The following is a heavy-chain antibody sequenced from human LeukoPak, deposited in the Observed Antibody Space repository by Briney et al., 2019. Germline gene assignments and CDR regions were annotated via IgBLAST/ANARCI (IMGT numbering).Heavy chain of an antibody. CDR3: ARDGKDNWGILFDY. J-gene: IGHJ4*02. V-gene: IGHV3-23*01. CDR2: ISGGSEII. Sequence: GGSRRLSCAASGFSFSSYAVSWVRQAPGKGLQCVSFISGGSEIIFYADSVKGRFTISRDTSKNTLYLQMNSLRAEDTAVYYCARDGKDNWGILFDYWGQGTLVTVSS. D-gene: IGHD7-27*01. CDR1: GFSFSSYA.